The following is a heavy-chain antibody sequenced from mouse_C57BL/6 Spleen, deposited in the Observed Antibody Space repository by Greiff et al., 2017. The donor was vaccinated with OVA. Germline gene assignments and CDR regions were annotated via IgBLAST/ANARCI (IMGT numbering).Heavy chain of an antibody. D-gene: IGHD2-3*01. CDR2: ISYDGSN. Sequence: EVQRVESGPGLVKPSQSLSLTCSVTGYSITSGYYWNWIRQFPGNKLEWMGYISYDGSNKYNPSLKNRISITRDTSKNQFFLKLNSVTTEDTATYYCARVYDGYSLFDYWGQGTTLTVSS. CDR1: GYSITSGYY. V-gene: IGHV3-6*01. CDR3: ARVYDGYSLFDY. J-gene: IGHJ2*01.